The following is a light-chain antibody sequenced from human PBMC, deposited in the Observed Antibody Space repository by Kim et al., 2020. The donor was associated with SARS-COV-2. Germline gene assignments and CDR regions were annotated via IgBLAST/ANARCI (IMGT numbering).Light chain of an antibody. CDR3: SSYAGNNNLV. CDR2: EVS. Sequence: PGQSVTISCTGTSSDIGGYNSVSWYQQHPGKAPKRMIYEVSKRPSGVPDRFSGSKSGNTASLTVSGLQAEDEADYHCSSYAGNNNLVFGGGTKLTVL. V-gene: IGLV2-8*01. CDR1: SSDIGGYNS. J-gene: IGLJ2*01.